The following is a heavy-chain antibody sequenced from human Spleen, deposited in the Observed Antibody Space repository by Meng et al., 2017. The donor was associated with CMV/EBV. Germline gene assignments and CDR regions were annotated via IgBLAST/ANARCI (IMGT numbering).Heavy chain of an antibody. Sequence: LRQWGAGLLKPSETLSLTCTVSGGSISSSSYYWGWIRQPPGKGLEWIGNMHYSGTTYYNPSLKSRITISVDTSKNQFSLKLSSVTAADTAVYYCARRGSSWYFDSWGQGALVTVSS. J-gene: IGHJ4*02. CDR2: MHYSGTT. D-gene: IGHD6-13*01. CDR1: GGSISSSSYY. V-gene: IGHV4-39*01. CDR3: ARRGSSWYFDS.